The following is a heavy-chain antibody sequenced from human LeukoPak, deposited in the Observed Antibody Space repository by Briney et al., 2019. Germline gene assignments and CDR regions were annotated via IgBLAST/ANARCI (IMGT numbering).Heavy chain of an antibody. Sequence: GGSLRLSCAASGFIFSNSWMTWVRQAPGKGLEWVANINEDGRDKYYVDSVKGRFTISRYNAGNSLFLQMDRLRAEDTGVYYCARGWLGSGLDYWGQGTLVAVSS. CDR3: ARGWLGSGLDY. CDR2: INEDGRDK. J-gene: IGHJ4*02. CDR1: GFIFSNSW. V-gene: IGHV3-7*01. D-gene: IGHD6-19*01.